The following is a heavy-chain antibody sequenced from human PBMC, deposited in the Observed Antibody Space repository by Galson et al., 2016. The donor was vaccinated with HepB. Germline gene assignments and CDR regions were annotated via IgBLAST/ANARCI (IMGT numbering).Heavy chain of an antibody. J-gene: IGHJ3*02. V-gene: IGHV1-3*01. Sequence: ASGYTFTGYAMHWVRQAPGQRLEWMGWINAGNGNTKYSQKFQGRVTITSDTSANTAYMELSSLRSEDTAVYYCARADSLNYYDSSGYYLEGAFDIWGQGTMVTVSS. CDR1: GYTFTGYA. D-gene: IGHD3-22*01. CDR3: ARADSLNYYDSSGYYLEGAFDI. CDR2: INAGNGNT.